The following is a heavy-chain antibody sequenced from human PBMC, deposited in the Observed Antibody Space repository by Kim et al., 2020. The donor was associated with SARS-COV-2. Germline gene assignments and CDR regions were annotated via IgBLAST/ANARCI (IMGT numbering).Heavy chain of an antibody. CDR2: NT. Sequence: NTYYADSVKGRFTISRDNAKNTLYLQMNSLRAEDTAVYYCAKDEFEVDYCGHGTLVTVSS. J-gene: IGHJ4*01. V-gene: IGHV3-23*01. D-gene: IGHD3-10*01. CDR3: AKDEFEVDY.